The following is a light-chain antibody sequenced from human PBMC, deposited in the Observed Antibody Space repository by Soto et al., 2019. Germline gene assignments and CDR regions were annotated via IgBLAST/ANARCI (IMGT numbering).Light chain of an antibody. V-gene: IGKV1-39*01. J-gene: IGKJ1*01. CDR1: QTIRYS. CDR2: DAS. CDR3: NQTAGSRTWT. Sequence: DIQMTQSPSSLSASVGDKVTITCRASQTIRYSLNWYQQKPGKAPKVLIYDASTLQSGVPPRFSGSGSGTDFALTISCLQPEDFATYYCNQTAGSRTWTFGQGTRVE.